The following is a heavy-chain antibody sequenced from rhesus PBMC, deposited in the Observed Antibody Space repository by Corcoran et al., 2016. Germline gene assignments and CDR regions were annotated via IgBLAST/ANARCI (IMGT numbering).Heavy chain of an antibody. Sequence: QVQLQESGPGVVKPSETLYLTCTVSGGSISDSYRWSWIRQPPGKGLEWIGYIYGSSTTTTHNPSLKSRVDNWTDTAKNQFSVKLSSVTAADTAVYYCARGRVHQTPGYFGLWGPGTQITISS. CDR2: IYGSSTTT. V-gene: IGHV4S10*01. D-gene: IGHD1-1*01. CDR3: ARGRVHQTPGYFGL. CDR1: GGSISDSYR. J-gene: IGHJ2*01.